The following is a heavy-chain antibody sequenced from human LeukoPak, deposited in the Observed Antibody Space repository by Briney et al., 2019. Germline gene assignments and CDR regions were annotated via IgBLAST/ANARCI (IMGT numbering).Heavy chain of an antibody. CDR2: ISGSVGST. D-gene: IGHD2-8*01. CDR3: AKAPWRDIVLMVYAI. CDR1: GFTFSSYA. J-gene: IGHJ4*02. V-gene: IGHV3-23*01. Sequence: GGSLRLSCAASGFTFSSYAMSWVRQAPGKGLEWVSAISGSVGSTYYADSVKGRFTTSRDNTKNTLYLQMNRLRDEDTAVYYCAKAPWRDIVLMVYAIWGQGTLVTVSS.